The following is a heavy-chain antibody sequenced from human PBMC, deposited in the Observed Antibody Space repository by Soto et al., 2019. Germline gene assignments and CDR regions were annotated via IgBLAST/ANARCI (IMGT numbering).Heavy chain of an antibody. J-gene: IGHJ4*02. CDR2: ISSNGNT. CDR3: AREVWVAGLLYYFDF. Sequence: SETLSLTCTVSDGSISGNLLTWIRQPAGKGLEWIGRISSNGNTDYNPSLKSRVTMSIDTSKNHCSLDLISGTASDTAICYCAREVWVAGLLYYFDFWGQGTLVTVSS. CDR1: DGSISGNL. V-gene: IGHV4-4*07. D-gene: IGHD6-19*01.